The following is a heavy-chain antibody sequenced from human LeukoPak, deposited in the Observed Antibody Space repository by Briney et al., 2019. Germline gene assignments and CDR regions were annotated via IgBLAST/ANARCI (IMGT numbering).Heavy chain of an antibody. CDR3: ARDGRPFDF. V-gene: IGHV3-7*04. CDR2: IKQDGSER. Sequence: GGSLRLSCAATGFSFSSYWMSWVRQAPGDGLEWVANIKQDGSERYYVDSVKGRFTISRDNAQKSLYLQMNSLRVEDTAVYYCARDGRPFDFWGQGTLVTVSS. D-gene: IGHD3/OR15-3a*01. J-gene: IGHJ4*02. CDR1: GFSFSSYW.